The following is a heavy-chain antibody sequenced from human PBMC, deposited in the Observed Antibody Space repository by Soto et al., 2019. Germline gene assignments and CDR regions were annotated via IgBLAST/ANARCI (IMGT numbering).Heavy chain of an antibody. CDR2: ISGSGGST. V-gene: IGHV3-23*01. J-gene: IGHJ3*02. CDR1: GFTFSSYA. Sequence: EVQLLESGGGLVQPGGSLRLSCAASGFTFSSYAMNWVRQAPGKGLEWVSAISGSGGSTYYADSVKGRFTISRDSSKNTRDLQMNSLRAEDTAVYYCAKGNSWSPALVLDIWGQGTMVTVSS. CDR3: AKGNSWSPALVLDI. D-gene: IGHD1-7*01.